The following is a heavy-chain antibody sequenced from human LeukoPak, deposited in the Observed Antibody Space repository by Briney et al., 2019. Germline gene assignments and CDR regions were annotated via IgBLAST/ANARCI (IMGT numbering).Heavy chain of an antibody. CDR1: GFTFSSYG. J-gene: IGHJ6*02. D-gene: IGHD6-19*01. CDR3: AKDPIAVAGNNYYGMDV. Sequence: GRSLRLSCAASGFTFSSYGMHWVRQAPGKGLEWVAVTSSDGSNKYYADFVKGRFTISRDNSKNTLYLQMNSLRAEDTAVYYCAKDPIAVAGNNYYGMDVWGQGTTVTVSS. CDR2: TSSDGSNK. V-gene: IGHV3-30*18.